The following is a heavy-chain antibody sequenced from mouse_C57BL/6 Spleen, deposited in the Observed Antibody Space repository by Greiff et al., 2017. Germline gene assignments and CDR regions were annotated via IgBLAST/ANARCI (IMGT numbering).Heavy chain of an antibody. Sequence: VQRVESGPGLVAPSQSLSITCTVSGFSLTSYGVSWVRQPPGKGLEWLGVIWGDGSTNYHSALISRLSISKDNSKSQVFLKLNSLQTDDTSTYYCAKGAQATGAYAMDYWGQGTSVTVSS. CDR3: AKGAQATGAYAMDY. CDR1: GFSLTSYG. V-gene: IGHV2-3*01. J-gene: IGHJ4*01. CDR2: IWGDGST. D-gene: IGHD3-2*02.